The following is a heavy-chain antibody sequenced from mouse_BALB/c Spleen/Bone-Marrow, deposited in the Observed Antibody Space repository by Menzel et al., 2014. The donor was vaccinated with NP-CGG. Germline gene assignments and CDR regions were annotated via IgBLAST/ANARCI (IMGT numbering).Heavy chain of an antibody. CDR3: ARDINYDSYYWYFDV. CDR2: IRNKAKGYTT. CDR1: GFTFTDYY. J-gene: IGHJ1*01. Sequence: EVQLVESGGGLVQPGGSLRLSCATSGFTFTDYYMSWVRQPPGQALEWLGFIRNKAKGYTTEYSASVKGRFTISRDNSXXIVXXXXXTXRAEDSATYYCARDINYDSYYWYFDVWGAGTTVTVSS. V-gene: IGHV7-3*02. D-gene: IGHD2-12*01.